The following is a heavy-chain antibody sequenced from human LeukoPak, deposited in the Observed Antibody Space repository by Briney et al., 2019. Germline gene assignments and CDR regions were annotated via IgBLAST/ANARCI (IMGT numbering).Heavy chain of an antibody. D-gene: IGHD4-17*01. V-gene: IGHV3-30*02. CDR3: AKDNTVTTPGPFFDY. CDR2: IRYDGSKE. CDR1: GFTFSSYG. J-gene: IGHJ4*02. Sequence: PGGSLRLSCAASGFTFSSYGMNWVRQAPGKGLEWVAFIRYDGSKEYYADSVKGRFTISRDNSKNTLYLQMNSLRAEDTAVYYCAKDNTVTTPGPFFDYWGQGTLVTVSS.